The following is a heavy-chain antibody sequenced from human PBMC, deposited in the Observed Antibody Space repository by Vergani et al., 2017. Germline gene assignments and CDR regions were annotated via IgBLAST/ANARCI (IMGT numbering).Heavy chain of an antibody. CDR1: GYTFTSYY. Sequence: QVQLVQSGAEVKKPGASVKVSCKASGYTFTSYYMHWVRQAPGQGLEWMGIINPSGGSTSYAQKFQGRVTMTRDTSTSTVYMELSSLRAEDTALYYCAKDIRSGWGWFDPWGQGTLVTVSS. D-gene: IGHD6-19*01. CDR3: AKDIRSGWGWFDP. CDR2: INPSGGST. J-gene: IGHJ5*02. V-gene: IGHV1-46*01.